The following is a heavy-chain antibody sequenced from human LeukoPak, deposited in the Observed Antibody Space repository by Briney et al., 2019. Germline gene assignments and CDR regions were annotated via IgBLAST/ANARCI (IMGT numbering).Heavy chain of an antibody. CDR1: GGTFSSHA. CDR3: ARVVIDSSYYYYGMDV. D-gene: IGHD3-22*01. Sequence: ASVKVPCKASGGTFSSHAINWVRQAPGQGLEWMGGIIPIFGTANYAQKFQGRVTITADESTSTAYMELSSLRSEDTAVYYCARVVIDSSYYYYGMDVWGQGTTVTVSS. J-gene: IGHJ6*02. CDR2: IIPIFGTA. V-gene: IGHV1-69*13.